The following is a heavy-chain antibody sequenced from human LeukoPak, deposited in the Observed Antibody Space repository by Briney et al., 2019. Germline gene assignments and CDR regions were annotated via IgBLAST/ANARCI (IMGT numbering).Heavy chain of an antibody. D-gene: IGHD3-10*01. CDR1: GGSFSGYY. CDR2: INHSGST. CDR3: ARGYYSFDP. Sequence: SETLSLTCAVYGGSFSGYYWSWIRQPPGKGLEWIGEINHSGSTNYNPSLKSRVTISLDTSKNQSSLKLSSVTAADTAVYYCARGYYSFDPWGQGTLVTVSS. J-gene: IGHJ5*02. V-gene: IGHV4-34*01.